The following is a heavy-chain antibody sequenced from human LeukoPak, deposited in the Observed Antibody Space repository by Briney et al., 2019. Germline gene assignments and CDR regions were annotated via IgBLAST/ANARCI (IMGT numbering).Heavy chain of an antibody. V-gene: IGHV4-30-4*01. CDR2: IYYSGST. D-gene: IGHD3-3*01. CDR1: GGSISSGDYY. CDR3: ARANVYCDFWSGYYDYYYYGMDV. J-gene: IGHJ6*02. Sequence: SETLSLTCTVSGGSISSGDYYWSWIRQPPGKGLEWIGYIYYSGSTYYNPSLKSRVTISVDTSKNQFSLKLSSVTAADTAVYYCARANVYCDFWSGYYDYYYYGMDVWGQGTTVTVSS.